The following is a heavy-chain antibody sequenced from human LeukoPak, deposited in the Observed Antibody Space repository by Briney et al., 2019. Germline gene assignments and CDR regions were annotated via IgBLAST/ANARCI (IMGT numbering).Heavy chain of an antibody. J-gene: IGHJ4*02. D-gene: IGHD3-22*01. CDR2: INHSGST. V-gene: IGHV4-34*01. CDR3: ATHYYDSSGYRKFDY. Sequence: SETLSLTCTVSGGSISSYYWSWIRQPPGKGLEWIGEINHSGSTNYNPSLKSRVTISVDTSKNQFSLKLSSVTAADTAVYYCATHYYDSSGYRKFDYWGQGTLVTVSS. CDR1: GGSISSYY.